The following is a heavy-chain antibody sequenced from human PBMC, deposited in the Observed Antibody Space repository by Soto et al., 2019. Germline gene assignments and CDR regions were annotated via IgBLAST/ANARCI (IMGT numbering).Heavy chain of an antibody. D-gene: IGHD6-19*01. CDR1: GLTFKTYN. V-gene: IGHV3-48*02. CDR3: ARDPSPDSSGWYYFDY. Sequence: EVQLEESGGALVQPGGSLRLSCAASGLTFKTYNMNWVRQAPGKGLEWVSYIGTSGTPVYYADSVKGRFTISRDNAKNSLFLQMHSLRDEDTALYCCARDPSPDSSGWYYFDYWGQGTLVTVSS. CDR2: IGTSGTPV. J-gene: IGHJ4*02.